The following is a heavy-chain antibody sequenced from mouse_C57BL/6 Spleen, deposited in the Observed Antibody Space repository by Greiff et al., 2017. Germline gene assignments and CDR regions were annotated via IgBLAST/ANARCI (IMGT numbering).Heavy chain of an antibody. CDR3: TRTSYSNQYYFDY. Sequence: QVHVKQSGAELVRPGASVTLSCKASGYTFTDYEMHWVKQTPVHGLEWIGAIDPETGGTAYNQKFKGKAILTADKSSSTAYMELRSLTSEDSAVYYCTRTSYSNQYYFDYWCQGTTRRVSS. D-gene: IGHD2-5*01. CDR2: IDPETGGT. CDR1: GYTFTDYE. J-gene: IGHJ2*01. V-gene: IGHV1-15*01.